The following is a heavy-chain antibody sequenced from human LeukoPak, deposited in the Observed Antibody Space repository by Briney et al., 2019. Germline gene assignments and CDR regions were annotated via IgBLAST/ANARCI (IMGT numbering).Heavy chain of an antibody. V-gene: IGHV3-30*03. CDR1: GFTFSSYG. Sequence: PGRSLRLSCAASGFTFSSYGMHWVRQAPGKGLEWVAVISYDGSNKYYADSVKGRLTISRDNAKNTLYLQMNSLRAEDTALYYCARSGTTRGHLDYWGQGTLVTVSS. CDR2: ISYDGSNK. CDR3: ARSGTTRGHLDY. D-gene: IGHD4-17*01. J-gene: IGHJ4*02.